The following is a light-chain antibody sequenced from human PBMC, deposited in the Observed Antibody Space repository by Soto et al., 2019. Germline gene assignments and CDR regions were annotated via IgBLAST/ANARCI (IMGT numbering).Light chain of an antibody. Sequence: QSALTQPASVSGSPGQSITISCTGTSSDIGSNNYVSWFQQRPGKAPTLIIYEVSNRHSGVSTHFSGSKPGNTASLTISRHLPEDEAEYYCSSYTTTTRLFGGGIKVTVL. CDR1: SSDIGSNNY. CDR3: SSYTTTTRL. CDR2: EVS. V-gene: IGLV2-14*01. J-gene: IGLJ3*02.